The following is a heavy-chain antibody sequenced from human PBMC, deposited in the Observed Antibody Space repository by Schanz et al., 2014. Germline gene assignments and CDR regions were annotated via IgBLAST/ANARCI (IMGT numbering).Heavy chain of an antibody. D-gene: IGHD3-16*01. CDR3: VRLDVHDY. Sequence: EVQLLESGGGLVQPGGSLRLSCAASGFTFSDHYMDWVRQAPGKGLEWVGRITNKPNNYNTEYAASVKGRFTISRDDSRNSLYLQMSSLKTEDTAVYYCVRLDVHDYWGQGTLDTVSA. CDR2: ITNKPNNYNT. J-gene: IGHJ4*02. V-gene: IGHV3-72*01. CDR1: GFTFSDHY.